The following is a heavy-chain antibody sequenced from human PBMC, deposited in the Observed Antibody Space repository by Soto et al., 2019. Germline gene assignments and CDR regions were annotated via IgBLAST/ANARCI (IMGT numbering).Heavy chain of an antibody. V-gene: IGHV1-69*13. D-gene: IGHD1-26*01. Sequence: GASVKVSCKASGGTFSSYAISWVRQAPGQGLEWMGGIIPIFGTANYAQKFQGRVTITADESTSTAYMELSSLRSEDTAVYYCASGGGGMIWGAFDIWGQGTMVTVSS. CDR2: IIPIFGTA. CDR1: GGTFSSYA. J-gene: IGHJ3*02. CDR3: ASGGGGMIWGAFDI.